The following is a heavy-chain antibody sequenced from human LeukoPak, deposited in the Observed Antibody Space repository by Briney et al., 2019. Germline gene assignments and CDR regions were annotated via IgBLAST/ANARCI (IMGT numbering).Heavy chain of an antibody. Sequence: GASVKVSCKASGYTFTGYDINWVRQATGQGLEWMGWMNPNSGNTGYAQKFQGRVTITRNTSISTAYMELSSLRSEDTAVYYCARGIGYSSFGYYMDVWGKGTTVTVSS. CDR3: ARGIGYSSFGYYMDV. CDR2: MNPNSGNT. CDR1: GYTFTGYD. J-gene: IGHJ6*03. D-gene: IGHD6-13*01. V-gene: IGHV1-8*03.